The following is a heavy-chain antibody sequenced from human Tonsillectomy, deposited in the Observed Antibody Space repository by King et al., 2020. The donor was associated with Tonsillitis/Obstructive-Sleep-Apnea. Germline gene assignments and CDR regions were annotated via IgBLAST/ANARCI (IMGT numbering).Heavy chain of an antibody. Sequence: VQLVESGGGLVQPGRSLRLSCAASGFTFDNYAMHWVRQAPGKGLEWVSGISWNSGSIGYADSVKGRFTISRDNAKNSLYLQMNSLIAADTALYYCAKGGGRGVVVPNWFDPWGQGTLVTVSS. J-gene: IGHJ5*02. CDR3: AKGGGRGVVVPNWFDP. CDR2: ISWNSGSI. D-gene: IGHD2-15*01. V-gene: IGHV3-9*01. CDR1: GFTFDNYA.